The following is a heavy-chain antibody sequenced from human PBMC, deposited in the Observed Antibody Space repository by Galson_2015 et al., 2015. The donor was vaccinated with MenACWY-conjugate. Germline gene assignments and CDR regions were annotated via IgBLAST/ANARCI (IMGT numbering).Heavy chain of an antibody. Sequence: PALVKPTQTLTLTCTLSGFSLSTGGMRVSWIRQSPGKALEWLARIDWDDDKFYSASLKTRLTIFTDISKNQVVLTMTNMDPVDTGTYYCARVKSKALTAVRGADFDFWGQGTLVTVSS. J-gene: IGHJ4*02. CDR2: IDWDDDK. V-gene: IGHV2-70*04. CDR3: ARVKSKALTAVRGADFDF. CDR1: GFSLSTGGMR. D-gene: IGHD3-10*01.